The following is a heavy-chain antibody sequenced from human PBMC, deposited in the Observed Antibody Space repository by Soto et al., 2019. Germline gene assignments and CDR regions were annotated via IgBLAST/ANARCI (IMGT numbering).Heavy chain of an antibody. CDR3: AAEPPTYYYDSSGFDY. CDR1: GFTFTSSA. D-gene: IGHD3-22*01. J-gene: IGHJ4*02. Sequence: SVKVSCKASGFTFTSSAVQWVRQARGQRLEWIGWIVVGSGNTNYAQKFQERVTITRDMSTSTAYMELSSLRSEDTAVYYCAAEPPTYYYDSSGFDYWGQGTLVTVSS. V-gene: IGHV1-58*01. CDR2: IVVGSGNT.